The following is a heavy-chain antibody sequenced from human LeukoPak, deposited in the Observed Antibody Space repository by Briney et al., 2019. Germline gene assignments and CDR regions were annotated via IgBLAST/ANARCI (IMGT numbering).Heavy chain of an antibody. D-gene: IGHD1-26*01. J-gene: IGHJ6*02. CDR3: ARGDSGSYRYYYYGMDV. CDR1: GGSISSYY. V-gene: IGHV4-59*01. Sequence: PSETLSLTCTVSGGSISSYYWSWIRQPPGKGLEWIGYIYYSGSTNYNPSLKSRVTISVDTSKNQFSLKLSSVTAADTAVYYCARGDSGSYRYYYYGMDVWGQGTTVTVSS. CDR2: IYYSGST.